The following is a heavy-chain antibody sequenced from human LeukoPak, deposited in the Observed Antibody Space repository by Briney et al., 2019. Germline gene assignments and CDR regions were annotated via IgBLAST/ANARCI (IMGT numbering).Heavy chain of an antibody. D-gene: IGHD2-21*01. J-gene: IGHJ4*02. V-gene: IGHV1-18*01. Sequence: VASVKVSCKASGHTFTSYGISWVRQAPGQGLEWMGWISPYNGNTNYAPKLQGRLTMTTDTSTSTAYMELRSLRSDDTAVYYCARDRQCGYWGQGTLVTVSS. CDR3: ARDRQCGY. CDR1: GHTFTSYG. CDR2: ISPYNGNT.